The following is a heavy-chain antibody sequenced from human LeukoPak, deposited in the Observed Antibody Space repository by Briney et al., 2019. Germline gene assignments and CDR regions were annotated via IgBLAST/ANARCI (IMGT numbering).Heavy chain of an antibody. CDR3: ATNWNERRYFDY. D-gene: IGHD1-1*01. J-gene: IGHJ4*02. CDR2: ISSSSTI. CDR1: GVTFSSYS. V-gene: IGHV3-48*04. Sequence: GGSLRLSCAAPGVTFSSYSMSWVRQAPGEGLEWVSYISSSSTIYYADSVKGRFTISRDNAKNSVYLQMNSWRAEDTAVYYCATNWNERRYFDYWGQGTLVTVSS.